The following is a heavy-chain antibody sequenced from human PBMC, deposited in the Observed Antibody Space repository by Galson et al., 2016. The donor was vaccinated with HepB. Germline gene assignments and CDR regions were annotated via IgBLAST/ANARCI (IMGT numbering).Heavy chain of an antibody. D-gene: IGHD6-19*01. CDR2: ISFDSSTK. Sequence: SLRLSCAASGLTFSTSAMHWVRQAPGKGPECVALISFDSSTKYFGDSVKGRFSISRDNSKNTLYLQMNSLRGDDTAVYYCAREAGSTGWIYYFDYWGQGTLVTVSS. CDR1: GLTFSTSA. J-gene: IGHJ4*02. V-gene: IGHV3-30*04. CDR3: AREAGSTGWIYYFDY.